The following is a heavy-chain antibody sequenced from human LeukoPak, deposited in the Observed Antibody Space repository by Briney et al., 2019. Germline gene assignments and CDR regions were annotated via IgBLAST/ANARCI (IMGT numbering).Heavy chain of an antibody. J-gene: IGHJ4*02. Sequence: PGGSLRLSCAASGFTFSSYAMSWFRQAPGKGLEWVSSISRSDGSTYYADSVKGRFTISRDNSKNTLYLQMNSLRAEDTAVYYCAPRGSAGILTGYYDYWGQGTLVTVSS. V-gene: IGHV3-23*01. D-gene: IGHD3-9*01. CDR1: GFTFSSYA. CDR3: APRGSAGILTGYYDY. CDR2: ISRSDGST.